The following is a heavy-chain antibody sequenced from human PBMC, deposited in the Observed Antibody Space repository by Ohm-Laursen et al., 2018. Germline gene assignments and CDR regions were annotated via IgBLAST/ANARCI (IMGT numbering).Heavy chain of an antibody. V-gene: IGHV1-69*13. CDR2: ITPIFGTA. D-gene: IGHD3-22*01. CDR3: ASGRSGYYRYYFDY. Sequence: ASVKVSCKASGGTFSSYAISWVRQAPGQGLEWMGGITPIFGTANYAQKFQGRVTITADESTSTAYMELSSLRSEDTAVYYCASGRSGYYRYYFDYWGQGTLVTVSS. J-gene: IGHJ4*02. CDR1: GGTFSSYA.